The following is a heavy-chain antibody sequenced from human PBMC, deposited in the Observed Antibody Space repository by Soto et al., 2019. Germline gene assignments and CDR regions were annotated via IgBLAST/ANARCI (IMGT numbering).Heavy chain of an antibody. J-gene: IGHJ5*02. CDR2: IFHSGST. Sequence: SETLSLTCTVSGGSITSHYLSWIRQPPGKGLEWIGYIFHSGSTNYNPSLKSRITISVDTSKNQFSLKLSSVTAADTAVYYCARLGYCISTSCYDWFDPWGQGTLVTVSS. CDR3: ARLGYCISTSCYDWFDP. D-gene: IGHD2-2*01. V-gene: IGHV4-59*11. CDR1: GGSITSHY.